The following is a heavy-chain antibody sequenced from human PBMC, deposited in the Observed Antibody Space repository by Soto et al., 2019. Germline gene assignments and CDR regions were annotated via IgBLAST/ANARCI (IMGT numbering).Heavy chain of an antibody. CDR1: GGTFSSYA. D-gene: IGHD1-26*01. V-gene: IGHV1-69*06. Sequence: SVKVSCKASGGTFSSYAISWVRRAPGQGLEWMGGIIPIFGTANYAQKFQGRVTITADKSTSTAYMELSSLRSEDTAVYYCAIGRALSTIVFYGMDVWGQVTTVTVSS. CDR2: IIPIFGTA. CDR3: AIGRALSTIVFYGMDV. J-gene: IGHJ6*02.